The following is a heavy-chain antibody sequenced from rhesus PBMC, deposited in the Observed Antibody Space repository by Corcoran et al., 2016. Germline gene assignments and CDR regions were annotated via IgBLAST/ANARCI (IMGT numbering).Heavy chain of an antibody. D-gene: IGHD6-25*01. Sequence: QVQLQESGPGVVKPSETLSLTCAVSGGSISSGYDWSWIRQPPGKGLEWIGYIYGNSGSTNYNPSLKNRVTISKDAAKNQFSLKLSSVTAADTAVYYCARSIAAAGMSFDYWGQGVLVTVSS. J-gene: IGHJ4*01. V-gene: IGHV4-76*01. CDR2: IYGNSGST. CDR3: ARSIAAAGMSFDY. CDR1: GGSISSGYD.